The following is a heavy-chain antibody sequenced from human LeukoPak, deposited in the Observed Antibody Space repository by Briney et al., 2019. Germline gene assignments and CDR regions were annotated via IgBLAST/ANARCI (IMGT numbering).Heavy chain of an antibody. J-gene: IGHJ4*02. CDR3: AKTRGQNYYDSSGYYDY. Sequence: LPGGSLRLSCAASGFTFSSYAMSWVRQAPGKGLEWVSAISGSGGSTYYADSVKGRFTISRDNSKNTLYLQMNSLRAEDTAVYYCAKTRGQNYYDSSGYYDYWGQGTLVTVSS. CDR1: GFTFSSYA. CDR2: ISGSGGST. D-gene: IGHD3-22*01. V-gene: IGHV3-23*01.